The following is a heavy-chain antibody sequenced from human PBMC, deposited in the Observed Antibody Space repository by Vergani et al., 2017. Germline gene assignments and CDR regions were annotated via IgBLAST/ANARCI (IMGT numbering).Heavy chain of an antibody. CDR1: GGSISSYY. Sequence: QLQLQESGPGLVKPSETLSLTCTVSGGSISSYYWSWIRQPPGKGLEWIGYIYYSGSTNYNPSLKSRVTISVETSKNQCALKLSSVTAADTAVYYCARIKGRQLWPYYYYYYMDVWGKGTTVTVSS. J-gene: IGHJ6*03. V-gene: IGHV4-59*12. CDR3: ARIKGRQLWPYYYYYYMDV. D-gene: IGHD5-18*01. CDR2: IYYSGST.